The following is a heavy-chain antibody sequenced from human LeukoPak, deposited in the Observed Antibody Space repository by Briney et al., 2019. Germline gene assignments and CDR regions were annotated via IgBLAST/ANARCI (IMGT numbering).Heavy chain of an antibody. CDR2: IYYSGST. Sequence: SETLSLTCTVSGGSVSSGSYYWSWIRQPPGKGLEWIGYIYYSGSTNYNPSLKSRVTISVDTSKNQFSLKLSSVTAADTAVYYCARRRSGGSYLITESYFDYWGQGTLVTVSS. CDR3: ARRRSGGSYLITESYFDY. J-gene: IGHJ4*02. D-gene: IGHD1-26*01. V-gene: IGHV4-61*01. CDR1: GGSVSSGSYY.